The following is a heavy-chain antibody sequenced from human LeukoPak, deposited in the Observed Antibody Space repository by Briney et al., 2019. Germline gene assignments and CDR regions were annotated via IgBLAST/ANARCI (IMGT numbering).Heavy chain of an antibody. J-gene: IGHJ4*02. CDR1: GYTFTSYY. Sequence: ASVKVSCKASGYTFTSYYMYWVRQAPGQGLEWMGRINPSGGSTNYAQRFQGRVTMTRDTSTSTVYMELRSLRSDDTAVYYCARDAVADSFDYWGQGTLVTVSS. CDR3: ARDAVADSFDY. V-gene: IGHV1-46*01. CDR2: INPSGGST. D-gene: IGHD6-19*01.